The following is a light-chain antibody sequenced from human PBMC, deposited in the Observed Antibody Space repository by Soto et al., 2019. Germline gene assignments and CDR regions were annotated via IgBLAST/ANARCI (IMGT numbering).Light chain of an antibody. J-gene: IGKJ5*01. V-gene: IGKV3-11*01. CDR2: DAS. CDR1: QSVSSY. Sequence: EIVLTQSPATLSLSPGERATLSCRASQSVSSYLAWYQQKAGQAPRLLIYDASNRATGIPARFSGSGSGTDFPLTISSLEPEDFAVYYCQQRSNWPITFGQGTRLDIK. CDR3: QQRSNWPIT.